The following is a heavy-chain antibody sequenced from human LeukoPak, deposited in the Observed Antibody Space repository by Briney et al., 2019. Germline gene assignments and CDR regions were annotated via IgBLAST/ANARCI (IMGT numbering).Heavy chain of an antibody. CDR1: GGSFSGYY. D-gene: IGHD6-19*01. CDR3: ARGPIAVAGTGYYYGMDV. CDR2: INHSGST. Sequence: SETLSLTCAVYGGSFSGYYWSWIRQPPGKGLEWIGGINHSGSTNYNPSLKSRVTISVDTSKNQFSLKLSSVTAADTAVYYCARGPIAVAGTGYYYGMDVWGQGTTVTVSS. J-gene: IGHJ6*02. V-gene: IGHV4-34*01.